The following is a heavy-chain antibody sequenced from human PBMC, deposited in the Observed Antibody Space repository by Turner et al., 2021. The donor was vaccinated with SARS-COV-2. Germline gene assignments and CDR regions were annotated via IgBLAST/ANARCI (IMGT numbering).Heavy chain of an antibody. CDR2: ISYDGSNK. D-gene: IGHD6-13*01. Sequence: QVQLVESGVVVVQPGRFLSLSSAASGFTFSRYGMHWVRQAPGKGLEWMAVISYDGSNKYYADSVKGRLTISRDNSKNTLYLQMNSLRAEDTAVYYCAKDLGQLDWFDPWGQGTLVTVSS. CDR3: AKDLGQLDWFDP. V-gene: IGHV3-30*18. CDR1: GFTFSRYG. J-gene: IGHJ5*02.